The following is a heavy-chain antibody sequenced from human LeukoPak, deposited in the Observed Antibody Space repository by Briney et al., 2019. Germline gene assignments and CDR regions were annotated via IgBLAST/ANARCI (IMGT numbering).Heavy chain of an antibody. CDR1: GGSIRSSYYY. CDR3: ARASGDGYNTYYLDY. V-gene: IGHV4-39*07. J-gene: IGHJ4*02. CDR2: IYDSGST. D-gene: IGHD5-24*01. Sequence: SETLSLTCTVSGGSIRSSYYYWGWIRQPPGKGLEWIGSIYDSGSTYYNPSLKSRVTISVDTSKNQFSLKLSSVTAADTAVYFCARASGDGYNTYYLDYWGQGTLVTVSS.